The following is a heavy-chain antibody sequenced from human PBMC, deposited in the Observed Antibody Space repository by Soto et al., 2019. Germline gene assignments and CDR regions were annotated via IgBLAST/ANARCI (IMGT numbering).Heavy chain of an antibody. Sequence: GASVKVSCKASGYTLTSCDINWVRQATGQGLEWMGWMNPNSGNTGYAQKFQGRVTMTWNTSISTAYMELSSLRSEDTAVYYCARAHPIWGRSVGPDRWGQGTLVTVSS. D-gene: IGHD3-16*01. CDR2: MNPNSGNT. CDR1: GYTLTSCD. V-gene: IGHV1-8*01. CDR3: ARAHPIWGRSVGPDR. J-gene: IGHJ4*02.